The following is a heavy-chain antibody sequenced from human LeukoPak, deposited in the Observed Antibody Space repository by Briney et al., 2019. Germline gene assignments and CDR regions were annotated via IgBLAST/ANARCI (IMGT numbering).Heavy chain of an antibody. CDR1: GFTVSSNY. Sequence: GGSLRLSCAASGFTVSSNYMSWVRQAPGKGLEWVSVIYSGGSTYYADSVKGRFTISRDNSKNTLYLQMNSLRAEDTAVYYCARDMRVVAEGWYFDLWGRGTLVTVSS. CDR3: ARDMRVVAEGWYFDL. CDR2: IYSGGST. V-gene: IGHV3-53*01. J-gene: IGHJ2*01. D-gene: IGHD2-15*01.